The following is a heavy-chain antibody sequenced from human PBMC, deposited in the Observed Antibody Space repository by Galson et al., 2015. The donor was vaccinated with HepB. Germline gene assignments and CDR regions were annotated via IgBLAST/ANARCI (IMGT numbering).Heavy chain of an antibody. V-gene: IGHV3-74*01. CDR1: GFTFSSYW. J-gene: IGHJ5*02. D-gene: IGHD4-17*01. CDR2: INSDGSST. Sequence: SLRLSCAASGFTFSSYWMHWVRQAPGKGLVWVSRINSDGSSTSYADSVKGRFTISRDNAKNTLCLQMNSLRAEDTAVYYCARTVFLVGFDPWGQGTLVTVSS. CDR3: ARTVFLVGFDP.